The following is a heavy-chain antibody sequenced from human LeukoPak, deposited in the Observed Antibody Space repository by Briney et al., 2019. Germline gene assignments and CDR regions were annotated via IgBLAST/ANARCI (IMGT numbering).Heavy chain of an antibody. V-gene: IGHV3-30*02. J-gene: IGHJ4*02. Sequence: PGGSLRLSCAASGFPFSSYGMHWVRQAPGKGLEWVAFTRYDGSNEYYADSVKGRFTISRDNSRNTLDLQMNSLRAEDTAVYYCAKEKTTVTTPYYFDYWGQGTLVTVSS. CDR3: AKEKTTVTTPYYFDY. CDR1: GFPFSSYG. CDR2: TRYDGSNE. D-gene: IGHD4-17*01.